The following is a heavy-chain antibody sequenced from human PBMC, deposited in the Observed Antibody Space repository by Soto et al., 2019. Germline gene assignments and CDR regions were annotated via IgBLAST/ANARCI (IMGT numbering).Heavy chain of an antibody. CDR2: ISGSGGST. Sequence: GGSLRLSCAASGFTFSSYAMSWVRQAPGKGLEWVSAISGSGGSTYYADSVKGRFTISRDNSKNTLYLQMNSLRAEDTAVYYCAKLIGAPPRSGGSEAFDTWGQGTMVTVSS. J-gene: IGHJ3*02. CDR3: AKLIGAPPRSGGSEAFDT. V-gene: IGHV3-23*01. D-gene: IGHD2-15*01. CDR1: GFTFSSYA.